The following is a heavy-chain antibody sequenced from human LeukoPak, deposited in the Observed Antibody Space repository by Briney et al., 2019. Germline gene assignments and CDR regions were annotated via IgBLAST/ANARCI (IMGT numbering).Heavy chain of an antibody. Sequence: SETLSLACAVYGGSFSGYYWSWIRQPPGKGLEWIGEINHSGSTNYNPSLKSRVTISVDTSKNQFSLKLSSVTAADTAVYYCARENPSRDGYNSNVDYFDYWGQGTLVTVSS. V-gene: IGHV4-34*01. CDR3: ARENPSRDGYNSNVDYFDY. CDR2: INHSGST. CDR1: GGSFSGYY. D-gene: IGHD5-24*01. J-gene: IGHJ4*02.